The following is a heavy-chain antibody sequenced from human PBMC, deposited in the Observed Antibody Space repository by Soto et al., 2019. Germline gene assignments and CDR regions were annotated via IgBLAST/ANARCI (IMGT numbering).Heavy chain of an antibody. D-gene: IGHD3-22*01. Sequence: SETLSLTCTVSGGSISSSSYYWGWIRQHPGKGLEWIGSIYYSGSTYYNPSLKSRVTISVDTSKNQFSLKLSSVTAADTAVYYCARFRYDSSGYHHKGFDYWGQGTLVTVSS. CDR2: IYYSGST. V-gene: IGHV4-39*01. CDR1: GGSISSSSYY. CDR3: ARFRYDSSGYHHKGFDY. J-gene: IGHJ4*02.